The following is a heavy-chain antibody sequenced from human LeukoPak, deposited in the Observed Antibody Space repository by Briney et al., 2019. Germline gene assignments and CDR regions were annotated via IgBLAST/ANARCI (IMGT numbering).Heavy chain of an antibody. Sequence: GGSLRLSCAASGFTFSSYAMHGVRQAPGKGLEGVAVISYDGSNKYYADSVKGRFTISRDNSKNPLYLQMNSLRAVDTAVHYCARGSKYVFDIWGQETMVTVSS. J-gene: IGHJ3*02. CDR1: GFTFSSYA. CDR3: ARGSKYVFDI. CDR2: ISYDGSNK. V-gene: IGHV3-30*01. D-gene: IGHD6-13*01.